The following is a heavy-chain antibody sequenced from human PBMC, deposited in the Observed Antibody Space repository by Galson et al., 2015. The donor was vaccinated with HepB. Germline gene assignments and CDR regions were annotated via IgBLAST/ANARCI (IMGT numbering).Heavy chain of an antibody. V-gene: IGHV3-30-3*01. D-gene: IGHD3-3*01. CDR1: GFSFSSYA. J-gene: IGHJ4*02. Sequence: SLRLSCAASGFSFSSYAMHWVRQAPGKGLDWVAVISYDGTNKYYADSVKGRFTVSRDYSKNTLYLQMNSLTTEDTAVYYCAREYDFWSGYYLDYWGQGTLVTASS. CDR2: ISYDGTNK. CDR3: AREYDFWSGYYLDY.